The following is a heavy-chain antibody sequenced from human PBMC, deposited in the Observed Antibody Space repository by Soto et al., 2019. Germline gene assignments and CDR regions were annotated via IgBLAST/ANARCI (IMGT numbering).Heavy chain of an antibody. CDR2: IYPIDSDT. CDR3: ARRAAVTTFYLYGMEV. CDR1: GDSFNSNW. V-gene: IGHV5-51*01. J-gene: IGHJ6*01. D-gene: IGHD3-9*01. Sequence: GEYLKISCKVSGDSFNSNWIAWVRQRPGRGLEWMGIIYPIDSDTRYSPSFQGQVTISVDRSVNSAFLQWRSLKASDTATYYCARRAAVTTFYLYGMEVWGQGTTVTVAS.